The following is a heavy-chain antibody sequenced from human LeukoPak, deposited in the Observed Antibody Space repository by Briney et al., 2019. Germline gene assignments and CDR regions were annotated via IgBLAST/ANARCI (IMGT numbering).Heavy chain of an antibody. CDR3: ARGDGPIHGRYYFDY. CDR1: GDSVSGKSVA. V-gene: IGHV6-1*01. CDR2: TFYRSKWSS. D-gene: IGHD3-10*01. Sequence: SQTLSLTCAISGDSVSGKSVAWNWIRQSPSRGLEWLGRTFYRSKWSSEYATSMKGRITINPDTSKNQFSLQLISVTPEDTAVYYCARGDGPIHGRYYFDYWGQGTLITVSS. J-gene: IGHJ4*02.